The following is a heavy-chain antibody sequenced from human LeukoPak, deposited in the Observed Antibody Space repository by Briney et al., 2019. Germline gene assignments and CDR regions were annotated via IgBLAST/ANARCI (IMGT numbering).Heavy chain of an antibody. CDR2: TRSKANSYAT. V-gene: IGHV3-73*01. J-gene: IGHJ5*02. D-gene: IGHD3-10*01. CDR1: GFTFSGSA. CDR3: TKESMVRGVIYGNWFDP. Sequence: GGSLKLSCAASGFTFSGSAMHWVRQASGKGLEWVGRTRSKANSYATAYAASVKGRFTISRDDSKNTAYLQMNSLKTEDTAVYYCTKESMVRGVIYGNWFDPWGQGTLVTVSS.